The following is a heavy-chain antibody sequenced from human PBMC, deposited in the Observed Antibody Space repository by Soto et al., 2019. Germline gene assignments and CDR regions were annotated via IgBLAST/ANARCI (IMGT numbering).Heavy chain of an antibody. D-gene: IGHD2-8*01. V-gene: IGHV4-59*01. CDR3: ARPPRGGRDIVLMVYAFRSAFDI. Sequence: SETLSLTCTVSGGSISSYYWSWIRQPPGKGLEWIGYIYYSGSTNYNPSLKSQVTISVDTSKNQFSLKLSSVTAADTAVYYCARPPRGGRDIVLMVYAFRSAFDIWGQGTMVTVSS. CDR1: GGSISSYY. J-gene: IGHJ3*02. CDR2: IYYSGST.